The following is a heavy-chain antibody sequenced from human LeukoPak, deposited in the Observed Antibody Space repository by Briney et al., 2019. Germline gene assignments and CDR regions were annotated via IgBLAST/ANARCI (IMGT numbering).Heavy chain of an antibody. CDR3: ASSWYSHYGMDV. D-gene: IGHD6-13*01. V-gene: IGHV4-34*01. J-gene: IGHJ6*02. Sequence: KTSETLSLTCAVYGGSFSGYYWSWIRQPPGKGLEWIGEINHSGSTNYNPSLKSRVTISVDTSKNQFSLKLSSVTAADTAVYYCASSWYSHYGMDVWGQGTTVTVSS. CDR1: GGSFSGYY. CDR2: INHSGST.